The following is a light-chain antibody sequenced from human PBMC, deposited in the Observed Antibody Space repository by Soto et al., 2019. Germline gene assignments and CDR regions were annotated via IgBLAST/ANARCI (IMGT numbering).Light chain of an antibody. J-gene: IGKJ4*01. Sequence: IVMTQSPDSLAVSLGERATINCKSSQSVLYSSNNMNYLAWYQQKPGQPPKLLIYWASTRESGVPDRFSGSGSGTDFTLTISSLQSEDVAVYYCQQYYSTPLTFGGGTKVEIK. V-gene: IGKV4-1*01. CDR3: QQYYSTPLT. CDR2: WAS. CDR1: QSVLYSSNNMNY.